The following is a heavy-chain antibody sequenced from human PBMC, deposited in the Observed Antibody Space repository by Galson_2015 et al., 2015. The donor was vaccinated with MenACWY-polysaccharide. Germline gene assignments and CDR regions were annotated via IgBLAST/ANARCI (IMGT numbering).Heavy chain of an antibody. CDR3: ATHPKGTDSRWYDY. CDR2: MSGRRGYT. D-gene: IGHD3-22*01. V-gene: IGHV3-23*01. J-gene: IGHJ4*02. CDR1: GFDFSSYA. Sequence: SLRLSCAASGFDFSSYAMSWVRQASGKGLEWVSTMSGRRGYTYYADSVKGWFTISRDNSKNTLYLQMSNLRADDTAIYSCATHPKGTDSRWYDYWGQGTLVTVSS.